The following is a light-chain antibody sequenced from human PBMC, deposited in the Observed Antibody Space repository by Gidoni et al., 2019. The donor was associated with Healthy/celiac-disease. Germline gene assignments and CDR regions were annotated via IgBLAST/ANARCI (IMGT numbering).Light chain of an antibody. V-gene: IGLV1-40*01. Sequence: QSVLTQPPSVSGAPGQRVTIPCTGSSSNSGAGYDVHWYQQLPGTAPKLLTYGNSNRPAGVPDRFAGSKSGTSASLAITGLQAEDEADYYCQSYDSSPSGYVFGTGTKVTVL. CDR2: GNS. CDR3: QSYDSSPSGYV. J-gene: IGLJ1*01. CDR1: SSNSGAGYD.